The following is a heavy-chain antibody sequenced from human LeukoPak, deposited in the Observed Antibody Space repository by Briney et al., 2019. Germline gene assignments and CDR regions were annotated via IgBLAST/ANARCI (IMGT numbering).Heavy chain of an antibody. V-gene: IGHV4-38-2*02. J-gene: IGHJ6*03. CDR3: ARVPPYDFWSGYFGGLHYYYYYMDV. Sequence: PSETLSLTCTVSGYSISSGYYWGWIRQPPGKGLGWIGSIYHSGSTYYNPSLKSRVTISVDTSKNQFSLKLSSVTAADTAVYYCARVPPYDFWSGYFGGLHYYYYYMDVWGKGTTVTVSS. CDR1: GYSISSGYY. D-gene: IGHD3-3*01. CDR2: IYHSGST.